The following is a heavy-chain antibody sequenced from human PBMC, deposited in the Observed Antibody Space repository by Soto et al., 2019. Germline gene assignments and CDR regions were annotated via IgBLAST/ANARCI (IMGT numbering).Heavy chain of an antibody. CDR1: GGSISSYY. V-gene: IGHV4-59*01. CDR2: IYYSGST. J-gene: IGHJ6*02. D-gene: IGHD6-19*01. CDR3: ARSCGYYSSGWPPNYYYYGMDV. Sequence: LSLTCTVSGGSISSYYWSWIRQPPGKGLEWIGYIYYSGSTNYNPSLKSRVTISVDTSKNQFSLKLSSVTAADTAVYYCARSCGYYSSGWPPNYYYYGMDVWGQGTTVTVPS.